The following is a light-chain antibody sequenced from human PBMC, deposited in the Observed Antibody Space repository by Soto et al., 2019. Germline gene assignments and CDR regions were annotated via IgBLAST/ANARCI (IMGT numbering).Light chain of an antibody. Sequence: EIVLTQSPGTLSLSPGERATLSCRASQSVSSSFLAWYQQKPGQAPRLLIYGASTRATGIPDRFSGSGSGTDFTLTISRLEPDDFAVYYCQQYDSSPWTFGQGTKEEIK. CDR1: QSVSSSF. V-gene: IGKV3-20*01. J-gene: IGKJ1*01. CDR2: GAS. CDR3: QQYDSSPWT.